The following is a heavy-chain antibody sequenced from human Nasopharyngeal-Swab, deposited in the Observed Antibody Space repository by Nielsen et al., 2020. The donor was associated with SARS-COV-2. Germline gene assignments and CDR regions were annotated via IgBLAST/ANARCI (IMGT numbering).Heavy chain of an antibody. Sequence: SETLSLTCAVSGGSISSSNWCSWVRQPPGKELEWIGEIYHSGSTNYNQSLTSRVTISVDKSKNQFSLKLSSVTAADTAVYYCARKGRSYYYGSGNYDYWGQGTLVTVSS. D-gene: IGHD3-10*01. V-gene: IGHV4-4*02. CDR1: GGSISSSNW. CDR2: IYHSGST. J-gene: IGHJ4*02. CDR3: ARKGRSYYYGSGNYDY.